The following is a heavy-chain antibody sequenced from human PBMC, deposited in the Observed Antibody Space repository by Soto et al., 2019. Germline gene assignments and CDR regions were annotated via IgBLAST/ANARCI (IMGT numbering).Heavy chain of an antibody. Sequence: ASVKVSCKASGYTFTSYGISWVRQAPGQGHEWMGWISAYNGNTNYAQKLQGRVTMTTVTFTSTAYLELRSLRSDDTAVYYCASGWFGEFVYYFDYWGQGTLVTVSS. CDR1: GYTFTSYG. CDR2: ISAYNGNT. J-gene: IGHJ4*02. V-gene: IGHV1-18*01. D-gene: IGHD3-10*01. CDR3: ASGWFGEFVYYFDY.